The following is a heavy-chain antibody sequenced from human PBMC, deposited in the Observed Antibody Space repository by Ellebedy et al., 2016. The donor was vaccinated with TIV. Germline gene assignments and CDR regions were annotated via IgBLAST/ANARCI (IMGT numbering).Heavy chain of an antibody. CDR3: ARGGLYGTSVEGFDY. CDR1: GFTFSTYA. CDR2: IPSDGSSK. D-gene: IGHD4-17*01. V-gene: IGHV3-30-3*01. Sequence: PGGSLRLSCAASGFTFSTYAVHWVRQAPDKGLEWVAVIPSDGSSKYYADSVKGRFTMSRDNSKNTLYLQMNSLRPEDTAVYYCARGGLYGTSVEGFDYWGQGTLVTVSS. J-gene: IGHJ4*02.